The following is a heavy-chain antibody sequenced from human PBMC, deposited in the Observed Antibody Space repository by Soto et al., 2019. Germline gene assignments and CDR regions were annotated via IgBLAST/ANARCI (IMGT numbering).Heavy chain of an antibody. CDR1: GFTFSRFG. J-gene: IGHJ4*02. CDR3: ASDLSGDYLDY. CDR2: ISAYNGNT. V-gene: IGHV1-18*01. D-gene: IGHD4-17*01. Sequence: ASGKVSWKGSGFTFSRFGICWGRQAPGQGLEWMGWISAYNGNTNYAQKLQGRVTMTTDTSTSTAYMELRSLRSDDTAVYYCASDLSGDYLDYWAQRTLVTVSS.